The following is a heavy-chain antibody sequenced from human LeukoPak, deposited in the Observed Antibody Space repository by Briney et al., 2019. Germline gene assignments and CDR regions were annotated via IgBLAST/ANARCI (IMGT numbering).Heavy chain of an antibody. CDR1: GYWFSKYW. CDR2: IHPGNSET. Sequence: GESLKISCRGSGYWFSKYWIGWVRQMPGQGLGWMGMIHPGNSETRYTPSFQGQVTFSVDETIITAYLQWSRMKSSETGMNYRARISSRDYYYAEYWGQGTLVTVSS. CDR3: ARISSRDYYYAEY. J-gene: IGHJ4*02. D-gene: IGHD3-22*01. V-gene: IGHV5-51*01.